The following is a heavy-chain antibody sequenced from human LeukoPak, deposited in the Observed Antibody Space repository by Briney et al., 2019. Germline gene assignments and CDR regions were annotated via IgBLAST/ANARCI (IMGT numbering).Heavy chain of an antibody. CDR2: ISSSSSYI. CDR1: GFTFSSYS. D-gene: IGHD1-1*01. CDR3: ARDRWYTLDV. V-gene: IGHV3-21*01. Sequence: GGSLRLSCAASGFTFSSYSMNWVRQAPGKGLEWVSSISSSSSYIYYADSVKGRFTISGDNAKNSLYLQMNSLRAEDTATYYCARDRWYTLDVWGQGTTVIVSS. J-gene: IGHJ3*01.